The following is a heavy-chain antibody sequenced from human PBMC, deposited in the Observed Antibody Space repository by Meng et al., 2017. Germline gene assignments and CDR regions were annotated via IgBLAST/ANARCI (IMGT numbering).Heavy chain of an antibody. J-gene: IGHJ6*02. Sequence: GESLKISCAASGFTFSSYAMSWVRQAPGKGLEGVSAISGSGGSTYYADSVKGRFTISRDNSKNTLYLQMNSLRAEDTAVYYCARMYYYGSGKYYYYYGMDVWGQGTTVTVSS. CDR2: ISGSGGST. CDR1: GFTFSSYA. V-gene: IGHV3-23*01. D-gene: IGHD3-10*01. CDR3: ARMYYYGSGKYYYYYGMDV.